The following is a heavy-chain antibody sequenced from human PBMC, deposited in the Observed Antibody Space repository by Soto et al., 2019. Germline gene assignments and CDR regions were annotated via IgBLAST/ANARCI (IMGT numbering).Heavy chain of an antibody. Sequence: SETLSLTCTVSGGSISSYYWRWIRQPPGKGLEWIGYIYNSGSTNYNPSLKSRVTISVDTSKNQFSLKLSSVTAADTAVYYCARDRGGDYFDYWGQGILVTVSS. CDR1: GGSISSYY. CDR2: IYNSGST. D-gene: IGHD3-10*01. V-gene: IGHV4-59*01. J-gene: IGHJ4*02. CDR3: ARDRGGDYFDY.